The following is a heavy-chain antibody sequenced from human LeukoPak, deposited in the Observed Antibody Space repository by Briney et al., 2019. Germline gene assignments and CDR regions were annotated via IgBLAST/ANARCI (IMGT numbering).Heavy chain of an antibody. CDR1: GYTLTELS. V-gene: IGHV1-24*01. CDR2: FDPEDGET. D-gene: IGHD1-26*01. J-gene: IGHJ4*02. CDR3: ATDPPLSGSQTPGNSDY. Sequence: ASVKVSCKVSGYTLTELSMHWVRQAPGKGLEWMGGFDPEDGETIYAQKFQGRVTMTEDTSTDTAYMELSSLRSEDTAVYYCATDPPLSGSQTPGNSDYWGQGTLVTVSS.